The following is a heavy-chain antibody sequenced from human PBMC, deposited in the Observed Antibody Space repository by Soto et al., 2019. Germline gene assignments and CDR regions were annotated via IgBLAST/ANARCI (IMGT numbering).Heavy chain of an antibody. D-gene: IGHD3-22*01. CDR1: GFTFSSYA. CDR2: ISGSGGST. V-gene: IGHV3-23*01. Sequence: GGSLRLSCAASGFTFSSYAMSWVRQAPGKGLEWVSAISGSGGSTYYADSVKGRFTISRDNSKNTLYLQMNSLRAEDTAVYYCAKAPLLYYYDSSYFDYWGQGTLVTVSS. CDR3: AKAPLLYYYDSSYFDY. J-gene: IGHJ4*02.